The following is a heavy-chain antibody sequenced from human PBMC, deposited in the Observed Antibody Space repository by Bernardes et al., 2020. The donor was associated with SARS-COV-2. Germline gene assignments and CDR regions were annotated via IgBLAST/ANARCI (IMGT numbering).Heavy chain of an antibody. V-gene: IGHV3-23*01. CDR1: GFAFSSYA. J-gene: IGHJ4*02. D-gene: IGHD3-16*01. CDR3: AKDLIAGTLGGLPQTFDY. CDR2: ISGSGGTT. Sequence: GGSLRLSCAASGFAFSSYAMSWVRQAPGKGLEWVSVISGSGGTTYYSDSVKGRFTISRDNSQNMLYLQMSSLRAEDTAVDFCAKDLIAGTLGGLPQTFDYWGQGTLVTVSS.